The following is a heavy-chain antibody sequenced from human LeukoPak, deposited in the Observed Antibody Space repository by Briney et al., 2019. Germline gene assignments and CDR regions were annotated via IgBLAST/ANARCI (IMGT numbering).Heavy chain of an antibody. J-gene: IGHJ6*03. D-gene: IGHD3-9*01. CDR1: GGSISSYY. CDR2: IYYSGST. V-gene: IGHV4-59*12. CDR3: AREYTGILTGPRHYYYYMDV. Sequence: SETLSLTCTVSGGSISSYYWSWIRQPPGKGLEWIGYIYYSGSTNYNPSLKSRVTMSVDTSKNQFSLKLSSVTAADTAVYYCAREYTGILTGPRHYYYYMDVWGKGTTVTISS.